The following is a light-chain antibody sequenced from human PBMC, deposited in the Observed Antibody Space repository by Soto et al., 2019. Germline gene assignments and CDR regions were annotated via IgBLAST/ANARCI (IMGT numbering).Light chain of an antibody. CDR3: PQYYSPWT. V-gene: IGKV1-5*01. CDR2: DAS. CDR1: QSVGYW. Sequence: DIQMTQSPSTLSASVGDRVTITCRASQSVGYWLAWYQQKPGKAPTFLVYDASNLHSGVPARFSGSGSGSEFSLAFCSLQPGYFGTYYCPQYYSPWTLCKGTTVHIK. J-gene: IGKJ1*01.